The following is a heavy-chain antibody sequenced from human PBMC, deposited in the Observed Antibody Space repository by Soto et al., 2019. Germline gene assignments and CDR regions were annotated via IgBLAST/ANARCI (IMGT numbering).Heavy chain of an antibody. CDR2: ISAYNGNT. CDR3: ARDAAVGLFDY. J-gene: IGHJ4*02. V-gene: IGHV1-18*01. CDR1: GYTFTSYG. Sequence: QVQLVQSGAEVKKPGASVKVSCKASGYTFTSYGISWVRQAPGQGLEWMGRISAYNGNTKYAQKRQGRVTMTTDTATSTAYMELRSLRSDDTAVYYGARDAAVGLFDYWGQGTLVTVSS. D-gene: IGHD1-26*01.